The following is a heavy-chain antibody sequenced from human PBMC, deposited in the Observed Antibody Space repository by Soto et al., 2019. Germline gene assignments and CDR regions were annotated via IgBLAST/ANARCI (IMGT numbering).Heavy chain of an antibody. J-gene: IGHJ6*02. CDR2: ISSSGSSI. V-gene: IGHV3-48*03. Sequence: PGGSLRLSCAASGFTFSNYEMNWVRQAPGKGLEGVSYISSSGSSIFYADSVKGRFTISRDNAKNSLYLQMNSLRAEDTALYYCARDPSPYYYYGMDVWGQGTTVTVSS. CDR3: ARDPSPYYYYGMDV. CDR1: GFTFSNYE.